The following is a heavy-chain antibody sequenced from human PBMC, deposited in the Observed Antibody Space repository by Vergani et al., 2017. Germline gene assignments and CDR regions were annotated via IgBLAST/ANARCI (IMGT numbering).Heavy chain of an antibody. J-gene: IGHJ6*03. D-gene: IGHD6-6*01. V-gene: IGHV3-23*01. Sequence: EVQLLESGGGLVQPGGSLRLSCAASGFTFSSYAMSWVRQAPGKGLEWVSAISGSGGSTYYADSVKGRFTISRDNSKNTLYLQMNSLRAEDTAVYYCANGGAARPPHYYYYYMDVWGKGTTVTVSS. CDR1: GFTFSSYA. CDR3: ANGGAARPPHYYYYYMDV. CDR2: ISGSGGST.